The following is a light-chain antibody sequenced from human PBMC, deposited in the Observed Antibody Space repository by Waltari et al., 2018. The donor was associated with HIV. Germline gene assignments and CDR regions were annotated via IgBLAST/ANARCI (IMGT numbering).Light chain of an antibody. J-gene: IGKJ2*01. V-gene: IGKV3-15*01. Sequence: VLTQSPAILPGSPGERVTLSCRASQSVNSQLAWYQQKVGQAPRLLINGASSRASGIPARFSGSGSGTDFSLTISSLKSEDFAIYYCQQYDNWPYTFGQGTKLDI. CDR3: QQYDNWPYT. CDR1: QSVNSQ. CDR2: GAS.